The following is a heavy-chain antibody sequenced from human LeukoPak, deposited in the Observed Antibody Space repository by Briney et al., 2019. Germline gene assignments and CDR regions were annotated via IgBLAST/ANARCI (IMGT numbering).Heavy chain of an antibody. D-gene: IGHD4-11*01. CDR1: GYTFTGYY. CDR2: INPNTAGT. Sequence: GASVKVSCKASGYTFTGYYFHWVRQAPGQGLEWMGWINPNTAGTNYAQKLLGGVTLTWDTSISTAYMELNRLTSDDMAVYYCATSAGDYRAGHYYYMGVWGKGTSVTVSS. CDR3: ATSAGDYRAGHYYYMGV. J-gene: IGHJ6*03. V-gene: IGHV1-2*02.